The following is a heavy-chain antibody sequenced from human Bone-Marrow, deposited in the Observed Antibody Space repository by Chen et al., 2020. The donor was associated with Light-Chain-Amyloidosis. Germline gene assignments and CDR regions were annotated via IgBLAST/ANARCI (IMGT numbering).Heavy chain of an antibody. J-gene: IGHJ4*02. D-gene: IGHD1-1*01. CDR1: RFTFSDYY. CDR3: ARSVSGTFDY. Sequence: DVQLVESGGGLIQPGESLRLSCAASRFTFSDYYMHWVRQGPGKGLVWVSRSNGDGTDIKYADSVRGRFTISRDSAKNTVYLQMNSLRTEDTAVYYCARSVSGTFDYWGQGALVTVSS. CDR2: SNGDGTDI. V-gene: IGHV3-74*01.